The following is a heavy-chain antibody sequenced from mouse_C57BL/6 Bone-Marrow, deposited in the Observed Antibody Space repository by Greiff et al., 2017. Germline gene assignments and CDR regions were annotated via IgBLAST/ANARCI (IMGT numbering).Heavy chain of an antibody. J-gene: IGHJ3*01. Sequence: EVQLQQSGAELVRPGASVKLSCTASGFNIKDYYMHWVKQRPEQGLEWIGRIDPEDGDTEYAPKFQGKATMTAVTSSNTAYLQLSSLTSEDTAGYYSTTSGVYYSNYGCAYWGQGTLVTVSA. D-gene: IGHD2-5*01. CDR1: GFNIKDYY. CDR3: TTSGVYYSNYGCAY. CDR2: IDPEDGDT. V-gene: IGHV14-1*01.